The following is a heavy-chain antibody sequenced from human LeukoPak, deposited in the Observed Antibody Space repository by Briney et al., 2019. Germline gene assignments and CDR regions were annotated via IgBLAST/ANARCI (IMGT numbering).Heavy chain of an antibody. D-gene: IGHD2-2*01. V-gene: IGHV1-3*01. CDR1: GYTFTSYA. CDR2: INAGNGNT. J-gene: IGHJ4*02. Sequence: VASVKVSCKASGYTFTSYAMHWVRQAPGQRLEWMGWINAGNGNTKYSQKFQGRVTITRDTSASTAYMELSSLRSEDTAVYYCARVYCSSTSCYSLYYFDYWGQGTLVTVSS. CDR3: ARVYCSSTSCYSLYYFDY.